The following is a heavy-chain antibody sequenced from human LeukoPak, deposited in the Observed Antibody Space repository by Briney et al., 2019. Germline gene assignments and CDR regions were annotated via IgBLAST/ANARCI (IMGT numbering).Heavy chain of an antibody. V-gene: IGHV3-33*01. J-gene: IGHJ4*02. CDR1: GFTFSSYG. Sequence: GGSLRLSCAASGFTFSSYGMHWVRQALGKGLEWVAVIWYDGSNKYYADSVKGRFTISRDNSKNTLYLQMNSLRAEDTAVYYCARDRDSSGWFDYWGQGTLVTVSS. CDR3: ARDRDSSGWFDY. D-gene: IGHD6-19*01. CDR2: IWYDGSNK.